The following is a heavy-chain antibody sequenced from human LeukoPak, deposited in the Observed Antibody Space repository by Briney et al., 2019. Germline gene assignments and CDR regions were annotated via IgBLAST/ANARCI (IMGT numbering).Heavy chain of an antibody. J-gene: IGHJ4*02. Sequence: ASVKVSCKASGYTFTSYDINWVRQATGQGLEWMGWMNPNSGNTGYAQKFQGRVTITRNTSISTAYMELSSLISEDTAAYYCAKHYQTTFDYWGQGTLVTVSS. CDR3: AKHYQTTFDY. D-gene: IGHD1-14*01. V-gene: IGHV1-8*03. CDR1: GYTFTSYD. CDR2: MNPNSGNT.